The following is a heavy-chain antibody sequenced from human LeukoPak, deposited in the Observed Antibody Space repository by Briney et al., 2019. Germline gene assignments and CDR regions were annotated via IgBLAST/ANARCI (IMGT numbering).Heavy chain of an antibody. CDR1: GGSISSYY. V-gene: IGHV4-4*07. D-gene: IGHD2-15*01. CDR2: IYTSGST. J-gene: IGHJ3*02. CDR3: ARGYCSGGSCYSRSAFDI. Sequence: PSETLSLTCTVSGGSISSYYWSWIRQPAGKGLEWIGRIYTSGSTNYNPSLKSRVTMSVDTSKNQFSLKLSSVTAADTAVYYCARGYCSGGSCYSRSAFDIWGQGTMVTVSS.